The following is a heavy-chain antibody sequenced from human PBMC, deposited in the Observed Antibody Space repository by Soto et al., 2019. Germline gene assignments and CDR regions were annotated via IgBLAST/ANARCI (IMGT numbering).Heavy chain of an antibody. Sequence: NPSETLSLTCAVSGDSINSSNWWTWVRQTPGQGLEWIGEIYPSGTTNYNPSLKTRVTISLDKSTNQFSLRLTSVTAADTAVYYCGRKGWRFGVVPRGGFAPWGQGSLVTISS. CDR2: IYPSGTT. D-gene: IGHD3-3*01. CDR3: GRKGWRFGVVPRGGFAP. J-gene: IGHJ5*02. CDR1: GDSINSSNW. V-gene: IGHV4-4*02.